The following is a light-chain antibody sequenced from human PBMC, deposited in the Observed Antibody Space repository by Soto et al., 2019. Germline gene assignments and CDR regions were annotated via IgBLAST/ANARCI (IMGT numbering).Light chain of an antibody. CDR3: QQYHNWPPYT. CDR2: GVS. CDR1: QSISRN. Sequence: EIVMTQSPGTLSVSPGERATLSCRASQSISRNLAWYQQRPGRAPRLLIYGVSTRASGIPARFSGSGSETEFTLSIRSLQSEDFAVYYCQQYHNWPPYTFGQGTKLEI. V-gene: IGKV3-15*01. J-gene: IGKJ2*01.